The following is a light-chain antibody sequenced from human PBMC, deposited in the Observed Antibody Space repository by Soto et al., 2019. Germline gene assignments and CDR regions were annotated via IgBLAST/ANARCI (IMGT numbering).Light chain of an antibody. Sequence: HSALTQPPSASGSPGQSVAISCTGTSSDVGGYNYVSWYQQHPGKAPKLMIYEVNKRPSGVPDRFSGSKSGNTASLTVSGLQAEDEADYYCSSYAGNGAWVFGGGTKVTVL. CDR2: EVN. V-gene: IGLV2-8*01. J-gene: IGLJ3*02. CDR3: SSYAGNGAWV. CDR1: SSDVGGYNY.